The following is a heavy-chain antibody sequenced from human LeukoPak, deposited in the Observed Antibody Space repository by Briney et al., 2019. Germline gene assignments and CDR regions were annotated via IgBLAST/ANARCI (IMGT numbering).Heavy chain of an antibody. CDR1: GGSISSGDYY. CDR3: ARYGSNAHDY. CDR2: IYYSGTI. J-gene: IGHJ4*02. V-gene: IGHV4-31*03. D-gene: IGHD4-23*01. Sequence: PSQTLSLTCSVSGGSISSGDYYWSWIRQHPGKGLEWVGHIYYSGTIYNNPSLESRVTISVDTSKNQFSLKLSSVTAADTAVYYCARYGSNAHDYWGQGTLVTVSS.